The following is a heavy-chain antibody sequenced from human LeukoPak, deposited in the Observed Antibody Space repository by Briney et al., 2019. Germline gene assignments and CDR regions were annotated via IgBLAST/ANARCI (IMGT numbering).Heavy chain of an antibody. D-gene: IGHD6-13*01. Sequence: SETLSLTCTVSGGSISSYYWSWIRQPAGKGLEWIGRIYTSGSTNYNPSLKSRVTMSVDTSKNQFSLKLSSVTAADTAVYYCARVGRSSRYSGAAFDIWGQGTMVAVSS. CDR2: IYTSGST. CDR1: GGSISSYY. CDR3: ARVGRSSRYSGAAFDI. J-gene: IGHJ3*02. V-gene: IGHV4-4*07.